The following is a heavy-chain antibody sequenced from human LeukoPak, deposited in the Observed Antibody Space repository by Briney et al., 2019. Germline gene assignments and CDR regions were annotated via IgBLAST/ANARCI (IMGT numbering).Heavy chain of an antibody. CDR1: GVSFSGYY. J-gene: IGHJ5*02. CDR3: ARPGGDYVSEFDP. CDR2: INHSGST. V-gene: IGHV4-34*01. Sequence: SETLSLTCAVYGVSFSGYYWSWIRQPPGKVLEWIGEINHSGSTNYNPSLKSRVTISVDTSKNQFSLKLTSVTAADTAVYYCARPGGDYVSEFDPWGQGTLVTVSS. D-gene: IGHD4-17*01.